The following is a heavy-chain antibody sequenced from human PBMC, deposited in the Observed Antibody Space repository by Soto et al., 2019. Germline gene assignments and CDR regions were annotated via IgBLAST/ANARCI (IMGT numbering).Heavy chain of an antibody. V-gene: IGHV4-39*02. J-gene: IGHJ6*03. D-gene: IGHD3-10*01. CDR3: ARESVLLWFMDV. Sequence: SETLSLTCTVSGGSISSSSSYWGWIRQPPGKGLEWVGSIYYLGNTYYNPSLGGRVSISVDTSKNQFSLKLSSVTAADTAVYYCARESVLLWFMDVWGKGTTVTVSS. CDR1: GGSISSSSSY. CDR2: IYYLGNT.